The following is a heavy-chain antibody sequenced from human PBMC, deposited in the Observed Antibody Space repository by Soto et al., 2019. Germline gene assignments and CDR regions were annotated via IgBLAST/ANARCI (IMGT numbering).Heavy chain of an antibody. CDR2: IHYRGST. V-gene: IGHV4-30-2*01. J-gene: IGHJ6*02. D-gene: IGHD3-16*01. Sequence: QLQLQESGSGLVKPSQTLSLTCAVSGGSISSGGSSWSWIRQPPGKGLEWIEYIHYRGSTYYNPSLKSRVTISLDRSKNQFSLKLSSVTAADTAVYYCARLGGAHYYGMDVWGQGTTVTVSS. CDR3: ARLGGAHYYGMDV. CDR1: GGSISSGGSS.